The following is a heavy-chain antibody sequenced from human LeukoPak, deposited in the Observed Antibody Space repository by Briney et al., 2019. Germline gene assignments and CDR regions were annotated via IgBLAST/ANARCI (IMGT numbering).Heavy chain of an antibody. V-gene: IGHV3-74*01. D-gene: IGHD3-22*01. CDR3: ALDYYDSSGYLRS. CDR1: GFTFSSYW. CDR2: INSDGSST. J-gene: IGHJ4*02. Sequence: GSLRLSCAASGFTFSSYWMHWVGQAPGKGLVWVSRINSDGSSTSYADSVKGRFTISRDNAKNTLYLQMNSLRAEDTAVYYCALDYYDSSGYLRSWGQGTLVTVSS.